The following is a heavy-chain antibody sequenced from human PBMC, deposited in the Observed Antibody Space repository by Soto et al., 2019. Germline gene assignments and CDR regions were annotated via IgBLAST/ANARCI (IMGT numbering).Heavy chain of an antibody. CDR2: IYYSGST. J-gene: IGHJ4*02. D-gene: IGHD5-18*01. CDR3: ARHRYSYGVYYFDY. CDR1: GGSISNYY. Sequence: QVQLQESGPGLVKPSGTLSLTCIVSGGSISNYYWSWIRQPPGKGLEWIGYIYYSGSTNYNPSLTSRVTISVDTSKNQFSLKLSSVTAADTAVYYCARHRYSYGVYYFDYWGQGTLVTVSS. V-gene: IGHV4-59*08.